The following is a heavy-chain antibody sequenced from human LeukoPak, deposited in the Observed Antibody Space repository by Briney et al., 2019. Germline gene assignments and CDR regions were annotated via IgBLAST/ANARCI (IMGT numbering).Heavy chain of an antibody. Sequence: SGGSLRLSCAASGFTFSSYSMNWVRQAPGKGLEWVSSISSSSSYIYYADSVKGRFTISRDNAKNSLYLQMNSLRAEDTAVYYCARDIPSEEVPAPWEVGVGGQGTLVTVSS. V-gene: IGHV3-21*01. CDR3: ARDIPSEEVPAPWEVGV. D-gene: IGHD2-2*01. CDR2: ISSSSSYI. J-gene: IGHJ4*02. CDR1: GFTFSSYS.